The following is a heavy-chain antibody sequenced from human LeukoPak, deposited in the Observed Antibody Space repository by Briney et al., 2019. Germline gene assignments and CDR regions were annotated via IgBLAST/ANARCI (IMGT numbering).Heavy chain of an antibody. D-gene: IGHD1-26*01. J-gene: IGHJ3*02. CDR2: ISSSSTTI. CDR3: TRGYSGNDRYAFDI. CDR1: GFTFSSYS. V-gene: IGHV3-48*04. Sequence: GGSLRLSCAASGFTFSSYSMNWVRQAPGKGLEWVSYISSSSTTIYYVDSLKGRFTISRDNAKNSLYLQMNSLRADDTAVYYCTRGYSGNDRYAFDIWGQGTMVTVSS.